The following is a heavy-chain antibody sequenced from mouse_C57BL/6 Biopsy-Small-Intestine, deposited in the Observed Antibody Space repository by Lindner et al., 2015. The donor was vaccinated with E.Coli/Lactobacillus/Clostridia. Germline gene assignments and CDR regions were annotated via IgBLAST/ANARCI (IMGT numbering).Heavy chain of an antibody. D-gene: IGHD2-12*01. CDR3: SRNDNYAAWFAY. CDR2: IDPEDGET. CDR1: GFNIKDHY. J-gene: IGHJ3*01. Sequence: EVQLQESGAELVKPGASVKLSCTASGFNIKDHYIHWVKQRTDQGLEWIGRIDPEDGETTYAPKFQGEATITADTYSNSAYLQLSSLTSEDTAVYYCSRNDNYAAWFAYWGQGTLVTVSA. V-gene: IGHV14-2*01.